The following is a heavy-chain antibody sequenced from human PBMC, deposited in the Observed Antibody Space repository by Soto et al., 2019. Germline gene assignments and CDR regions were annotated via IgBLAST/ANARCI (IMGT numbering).Heavy chain of an antibody. J-gene: IGHJ3*01. V-gene: IGHV3-48*02. CDR1: GFPYSVYS. Sequence: DVQLAESGGGLVQPGGSLRLSCVASGFPYSVYSMEWVRQVPVKGLEWLAYVSPGGDTVHYADSVNGRFFFSRDTPRNSDSLQMNRLRHEDTAVYYCVRGSRANCFDLWGPGTVVTDSS. CDR3: VRGSRANCFDL. CDR2: VSPGGDTV.